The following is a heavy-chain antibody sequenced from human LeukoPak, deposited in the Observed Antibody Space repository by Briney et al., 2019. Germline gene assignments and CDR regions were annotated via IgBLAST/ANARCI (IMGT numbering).Heavy chain of an antibody. J-gene: IGHJ3*02. CDR2: IKQDGGEK. CDR3: VRDRGGSASHGFGAFDI. CDR1: GFTFSNYW. Sequence: GGSLRLSCAASGFTFSNYWMNWVRQAPGKGLEWVANIKQDGGEKSYVDSVKGRFTISRDNAKNSLHLQMNSLRAEDTAVYYCVRDRGGSASHGFGAFDIWGQGTMVTVSS. D-gene: IGHD3-10*01. V-gene: IGHV3-7*01.